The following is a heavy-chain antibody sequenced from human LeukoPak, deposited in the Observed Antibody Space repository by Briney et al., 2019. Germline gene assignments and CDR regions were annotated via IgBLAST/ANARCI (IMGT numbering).Heavy chain of an antibody. D-gene: IGHD2-15*01. CDR1: GYTFTGYY. CDR3: ARDGVVVAPLYYYYGMDV. Sequence: GASVKVSCKASGYTFTGYYMHWVRQAPGQGLEWMGWINPNSGGTNYAQKFQGRVTMTRDTSISTAYMELSRLRSDDTAVYYCARDGVVVAPLYYYYGMDVWGQGTTVTVSS. J-gene: IGHJ6*02. CDR2: INPNSGGT. V-gene: IGHV1-2*02.